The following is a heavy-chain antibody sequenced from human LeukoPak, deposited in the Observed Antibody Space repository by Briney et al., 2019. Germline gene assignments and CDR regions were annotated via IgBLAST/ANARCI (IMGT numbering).Heavy chain of an antibody. D-gene: IGHD3-3*01. Sequence: PGGSLRLSCAASGFTFSSYSMNWVRQTPGKGLEWVSYISITTIYYADSVKGRFTISRDNAKNSLYLQMNSLRDEDTAVYYCARERSAQPYYYGMDVWGQGTTVAVSS. V-gene: IGHV3-48*02. CDR3: ARERSAQPYYYGMDV. J-gene: IGHJ6*02. CDR1: GFTFSSYS. CDR2: ISITTI.